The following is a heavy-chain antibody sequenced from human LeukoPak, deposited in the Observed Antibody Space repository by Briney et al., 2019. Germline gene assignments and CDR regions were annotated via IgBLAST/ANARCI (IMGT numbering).Heavy chain of an antibody. V-gene: IGHV4-34*01. D-gene: IGHD6-19*01. CDR2: INHSGST. Sequence: PSETLSLTCALYGGSLRVYYWSWIRHPPGKGLEWIGEINHSGSTNYNPSLKSRVTISVDTSKNQFSLKLSSVTAADTAVYYCARSTRQWLVQGRFDYWGQGTLVTVSS. J-gene: IGHJ4*02. CDR3: ARSTRQWLVQGRFDY. CDR1: GGSLRVYY.